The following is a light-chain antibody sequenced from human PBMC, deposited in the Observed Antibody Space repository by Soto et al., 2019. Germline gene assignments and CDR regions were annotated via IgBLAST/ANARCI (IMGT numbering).Light chain of an antibody. J-gene: IGLJ1*01. V-gene: IGLV2-8*01. CDR2: EVY. CDR1: SSAVGSSNF. CDR3: SSYAGSTNIV. Sequence: QSVLNQPPSAAGSPGQSVTISFPGTSSAVGSSNFVSWYQQHPGKAPKLLIYEVYKRPSGVPDRFSGSKSGNTASLTVSGLQADDEADYYCSSYAGSTNIVFGIGTKVTVL.